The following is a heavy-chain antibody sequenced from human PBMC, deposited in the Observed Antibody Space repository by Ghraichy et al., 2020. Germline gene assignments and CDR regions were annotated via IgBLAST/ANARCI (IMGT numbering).Heavy chain of an antibody. CDR1: GFTVHNNY. D-gene: IGHD1-1*01. CDR2: IYSGGSS. CDR3: SGTTSHDY. V-gene: IGHV3-53*01. Sequence: AGSLRLSCAASGFTVHNNYMSWVRQAPGRGLEWVSLIYSGGSSYYADSVKGRFTISRDKSKNTLYLQMNSLRAEDTAVYYCSGTTSHDYWGQGTLVTVSS. J-gene: IGHJ4*02.